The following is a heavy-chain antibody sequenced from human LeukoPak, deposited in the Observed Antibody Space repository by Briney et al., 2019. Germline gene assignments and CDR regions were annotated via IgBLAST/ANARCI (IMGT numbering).Heavy chain of an antibody. CDR2: IYYSGSS. Sequence: SETLSLTCSVSGGSISSSSYYWGWIRQPPGKGLEWIGSIYYSGSSSYNPSLKSRVTISVDTSKNQSSLKLTSVTAADTAVYYFARPGRDGASYYYDSSGYRQDFDYWGQGTLVTVSS. V-gene: IGHV4-39*01. CDR3: ARPGRDGASYYYDSSGYRQDFDY. D-gene: IGHD3-22*01. J-gene: IGHJ4*02. CDR1: GGSISSSSYY.